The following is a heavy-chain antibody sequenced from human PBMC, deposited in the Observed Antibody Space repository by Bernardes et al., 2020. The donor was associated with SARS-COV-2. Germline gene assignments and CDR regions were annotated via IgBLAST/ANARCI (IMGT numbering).Heavy chain of an antibody. D-gene: IGHD6-19*01. V-gene: IGHV3-23*01. Sequence: GGSLRLSCAASGFTFSSYAMSWVRQAPGKGLEWVSAISGSGGSTYYADSVKGRFTISRDNSKNTLYLQMNSLRAEDTAVYYCARLGSSGWYFDYWGQGTLVTVSS. J-gene: IGHJ4*02. CDR3: ARLGSSGWYFDY. CDR2: ISGSGGST. CDR1: GFTFSSYA.